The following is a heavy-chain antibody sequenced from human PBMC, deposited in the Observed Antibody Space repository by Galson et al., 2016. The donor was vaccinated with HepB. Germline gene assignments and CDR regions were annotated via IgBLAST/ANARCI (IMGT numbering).Heavy chain of an antibody. J-gene: IGHJ5*02. CDR3: ARGGDNWIRPWFDP. CDR1: GDSISSGGYY. CDR2: IYYTGGS. Sequence: TLSLTCSVSGDSISSGGYYWTWIRQYPGRGLEWIGYIYYTGGSYYNPALKSRLTLSVDTSKNQFSLRLSSVAAADTALYYCARGGDNWIRPWFDPWGQGTLVTVSS. V-gene: IGHV4-31*03. D-gene: IGHD1-20*01.